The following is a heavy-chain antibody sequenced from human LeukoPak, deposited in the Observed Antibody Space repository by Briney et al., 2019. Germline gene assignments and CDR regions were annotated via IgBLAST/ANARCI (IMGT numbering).Heavy chain of an antibody. J-gene: IGHJ4*02. CDR1: GFSFSSYD. V-gene: IGHV3-48*03. D-gene: IGHD1-26*01. CDR3: AGGVPTTL. CDR2: ISSSASTI. Sequence: PGGSLRLSCAASGFSFSSYDMNWVRQAPGKGLEWVSYISSSASTIYYADSGQGRFAISRDSAKNSLYLQMNSLRAEDTAVYYCAGGVPTTLWGQGTLVTVSS.